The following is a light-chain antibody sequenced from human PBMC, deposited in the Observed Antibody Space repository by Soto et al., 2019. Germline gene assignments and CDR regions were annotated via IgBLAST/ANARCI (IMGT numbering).Light chain of an antibody. V-gene: IGKV3-20*01. J-gene: IGKJ1*01. CDR2: GAS. Sequence: EIVLTQSPGTLSLSPGERATLPCRASQSVSNNYLAWYQQKPGQAPRLLICGASNRATGIPDRFSGSGSGTDFTLTISRLEPEDFAVYYCQQYGSSGTFGQGTKVDIK. CDR3: QQYGSSGT. CDR1: QSVSNNY.